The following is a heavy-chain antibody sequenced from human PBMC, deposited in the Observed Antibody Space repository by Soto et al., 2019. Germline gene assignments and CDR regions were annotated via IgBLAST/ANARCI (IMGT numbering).Heavy chain of an antibody. J-gene: IGHJ3*02. CDR3: ARRQMVATRGKDAFDI. CDR1: GFTFSSYW. D-gene: IGHD2-15*01. V-gene: IGHV3-74*02. Sequence: EVQLVESGGGLVQPGGSLSLSCAASGFTFSSYWMHWVRQAPGKGLVWVSRINSDGSSTSYADSVKGRFTISRDNAKKKLYLQMNSLRAEDTAVYYCARRQMVATRGKDAFDIWGQGTMVTVSS. CDR2: INSDGSST.